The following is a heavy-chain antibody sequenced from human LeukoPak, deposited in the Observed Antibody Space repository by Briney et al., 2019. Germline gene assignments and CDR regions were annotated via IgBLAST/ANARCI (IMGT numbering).Heavy chain of an antibody. V-gene: IGHV1-2*02. J-gene: IGHJ4*02. Sequence: ASVKVSCKASGYTFTGYYMHWARQAPGQGLEWMGWINPNSGGTNYAQKFQGRVTMTRDTSISTAYMELSRLRSDDTAVYYCARVAPAIAAAGSWYFDYWGQGTLVTVSS. CDR3: ARVAPAIAAAGSWYFDY. D-gene: IGHD6-13*01. CDR1: GYTFTGYY. CDR2: INPNSGGT.